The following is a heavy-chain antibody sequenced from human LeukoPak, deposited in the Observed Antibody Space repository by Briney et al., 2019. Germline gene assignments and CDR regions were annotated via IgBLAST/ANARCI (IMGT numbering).Heavy chain of an antibody. Sequence: GGSLRLSCAASGFTFDDYAMHWVRQAPGKGLEWVSGISWNSGSIGYADSVKGRFTISRDNAKNSLYLQMISLRAEDTALYYCAKDLHDCGGNLFDYWGQGTLVTVSS. CDR3: AKDLHDCGGNLFDY. V-gene: IGHV3-9*01. D-gene: IGHD4-23*01. CDR1: GFTFDDYA. CDR2: ISWNSGSI. J-gene: IGHJ4*02.